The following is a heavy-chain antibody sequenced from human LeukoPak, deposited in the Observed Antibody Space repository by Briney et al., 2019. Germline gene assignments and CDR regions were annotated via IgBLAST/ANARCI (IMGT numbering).Heavy chain of an antibody. CDR3: AKDRPASHGSGSFGDY. J-gene: IGHJ4*02. V-gene: IGHV3-23*01. CDR1: GFTFSSYG. D-gene: IGHD3-10*01. CDR2: ISGSGTGT. Sequence: PGGSLRLSCAASGFTFSSYGMSWIRQAPGKGLEWVSAISGSGTGTYNADSVKCRFTISRDNSKSTIYLQINSLRAEDTAVYYCAKDRPASHGSGSFGDYWGQGTLVTVSS.